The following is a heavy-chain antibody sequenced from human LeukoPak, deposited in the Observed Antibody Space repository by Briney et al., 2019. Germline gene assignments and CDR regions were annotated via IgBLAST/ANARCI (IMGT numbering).Heavy chain of an antibody. CDR2: INPKSGDA. CDR1: RYTFTGNG. J-gene: IGHJ4*02. Sequence: ASVKVSCKASRYTFTGNGITWVRQAPGQGPEWMGWINPKSGDAKYGQAFQGRVTMTRDTSISTAYMELNRLRFDDTAMYYCARGEYSNGYPYRLDSWGQGTLVTVSA. D-gene: IGHD3-16*01. CDR3: ARGEYSNGYPYRLDS. V-gene: IGHV1-2*02.